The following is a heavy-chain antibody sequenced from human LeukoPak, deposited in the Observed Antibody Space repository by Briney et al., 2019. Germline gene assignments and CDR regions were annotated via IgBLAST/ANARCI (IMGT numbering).Heavy chain of an antibody. J-gene: IGHJ4*02. CDR3: AKDMRTEYYDILTGYLDY. D-gene: IGHD3-9*01. CDR1: GFTFDDYA. Sequence: PGRSLRLSCAASGFTFDDYAMHWVRQAPGKGLEWVSGISWNSGSIGYADSVKGRFTISRDNAKNSLYLQMNSLRAEDKALYYCAKDMRTEYYDILTGYLDYWGQGTLVTVSS. CDR2: ISWNSGSI. V-gene: IGHV3-9*01.